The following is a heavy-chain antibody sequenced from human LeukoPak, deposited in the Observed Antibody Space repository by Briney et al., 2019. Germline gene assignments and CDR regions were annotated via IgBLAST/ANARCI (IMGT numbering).Heavy chain of an antibody. V-gene: IGHV4-39*07. Sequence: SKTLSLTCTVSGGSISSSSYYWGWTRQPPGKGLEWIGSIYYSGSTYYNPSLKSRVTISVDTSKNQFSLKLSSVTAADTAVYYCASSYDSSGYSDYWGQGTLVTVSS. D-gene: IGHD3-22*01. CDR1: GGSISSSSYY. J-gene: IGHJ4*02. CDR2: IYYSGST. CDR3: ASSYDSSGYSDY.